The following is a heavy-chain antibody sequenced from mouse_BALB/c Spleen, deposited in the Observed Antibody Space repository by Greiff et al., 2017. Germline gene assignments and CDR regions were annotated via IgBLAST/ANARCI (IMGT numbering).Heavy chain of an antibody. CDR1: GYTFTSYT. V-gene: IGHV1-4*02. Sequence: QGQLQQSAAELARPGASVKMSCKASGYTFTSYTMHWVKQRPGQGLEWIGYINPSSGYTEYNQKFKDKTTLTADKSSSTAYMQLSSLTSEDSAVYYCARRIYDGYYDYAMDYWGQGTSVTVSS. J-gene: IGHJ4*01. CDR2: INPSSGYT. CDR3: ARRIYDGYYDYAMDY. D-gene: IGHD2-3*01.